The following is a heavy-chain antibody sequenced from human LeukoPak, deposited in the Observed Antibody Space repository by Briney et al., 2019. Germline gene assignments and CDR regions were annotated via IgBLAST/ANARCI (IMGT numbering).Heavy chain of an antibody. Sequence: GGSLRLSCAASRFTVSSNYMSWVRQAPGKGLEWVSVIYSGGSTYYADSVKGRFTISRDNSKNTLYLQMNSLRAEDTAVYYCARDLIPYDSSGYYSSDAFDIWGQGTMVTVSS. J-gene: IGHJ3*02. D-gene: IGHD3-22*01. CDR1: RFTVSSNY. CDR3: ARDLIPYDSSGYYSSDAFDI. CDR2: IYSGGST. V-gene: IGHV3-66*01.